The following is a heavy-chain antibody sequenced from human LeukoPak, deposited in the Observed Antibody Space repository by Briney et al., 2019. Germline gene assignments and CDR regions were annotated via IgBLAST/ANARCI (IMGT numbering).Heavy chain of an antibody. CDR3: ARSIIIVPNTSYYYYYMDV. CDR1: GYTFTSYD. CDR2: MNPNSGNT. V-gene: IGHV1-8*01. J-gene: IGHJ6*02. D-gene: IGHD2/OR15-2a*01. Sequence: ASVKVSCKASGYTFTSYDINWVRQATGQGLEWMGWMNPNSGNTGYAQKFQARVTITRDTFASTAYMELSSLRSEDTAVYYCARSIIIVPNTSYYYYYMDVWGQGTTVTVSS.